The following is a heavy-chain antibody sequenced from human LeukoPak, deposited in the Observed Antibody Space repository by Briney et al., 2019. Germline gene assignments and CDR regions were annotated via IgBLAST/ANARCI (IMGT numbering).Heavy chain of an antibody. D-gene: IGHD1-26*01. CDR3: AKDQWELTRYYYGMDV. V-gene: IGHV3-30*18. CDR2: ISYDGSNK. CDR1: GFTFSSYG. J-gene: IGHJ6*02. Sequence: PGGSLRLSCAASGFTFSSYGMHWVRQAPGKGLEWVAVISYDGSNKYYADSVKGRFTISRDNSKNTLYLQMNSLRAEDTAVYYCAKDQWELTRYYYGMDVWGQGTTVTVSS.